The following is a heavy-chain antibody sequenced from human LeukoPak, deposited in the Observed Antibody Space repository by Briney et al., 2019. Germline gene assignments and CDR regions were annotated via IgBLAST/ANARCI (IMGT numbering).Heavy chain of an antibody. CDR2: IDPSSGET. CDR3: ATYPGPAIQGSFDY. Sequence: GASVKVSCKASGYAFTNYYMSWVRQAPGQGPEWMGAIDPSSGETQFAPKFEGRVTVTADTSTRTVYMKMSSLRSDDTAMYYCATYPGPAIQGSFDYWGQGTLVTVSS. D-gene: IGHD5-18*01. V-gene: IGHV1-46*01. J-gene: IGHJ4*02. CDR1: GYAFTNYY.